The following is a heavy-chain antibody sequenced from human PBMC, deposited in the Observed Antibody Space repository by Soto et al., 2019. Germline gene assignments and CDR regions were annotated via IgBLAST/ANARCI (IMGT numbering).Heavy chain of an antibody. J-gene: IGHJ6*03. Sequence: QVQLVESGGGVVQPGRSLRLSCAASGFTFSSYGMHWVRQAPGKGLEWVAVIWYDGSNKYYADSVKGRFTISRDNSKNTLYLQMNSLRAEDTAVYYCARDLRIAARAVYYKDVWGKGTTVTVSS. V-gene: IGHV3-33*01. CDR1: GFTFSSYG. D-gene: IGHD6-6*01. CDR2: IWYDGSNK. CDR3: ARDLRIAARAVYYKDV.